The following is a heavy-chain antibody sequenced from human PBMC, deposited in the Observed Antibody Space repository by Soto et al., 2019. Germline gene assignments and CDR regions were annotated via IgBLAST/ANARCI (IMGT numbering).Heavy chain of an antibody. Sequence: QVHLQESGPGLVKPSQTLSLSCAVSGASISSGDYYWNWIRQPPGKGLEWIGYIYYNGDTYYNPSLKSRATFSLATSNNHFSLKVNSVTAADTAVYFCARENTAMGGYFDYWGLGSLVTVSS. V-gene: IGHV4-30-4*01. CDR3: ARENTAMGGYFDY. CDR1: GASISSGDYY. D-gene: IGHD5-18*01. CDR2: IYYNGDT. J-gene: IGHJ4*02.